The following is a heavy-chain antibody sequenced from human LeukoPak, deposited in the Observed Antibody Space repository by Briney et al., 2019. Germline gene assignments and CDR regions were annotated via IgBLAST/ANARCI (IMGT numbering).Heavy chain of an antibody. CDR3: AKGVTRTVYYLDY. CDR2: ISGSGGST. D-gene: IGHD1-14*01. V-gene: IGHV3-23*01. CDR1: GFTFSSYA. J-gene: IGHJ4*02. Sequence: GGSLRLSWAASGFTFSSYAMSWVRQAPGKGLEWVSAISGSGGSTYYADSVKGRFTISRDNSKNTLYLQMNSLRAEDTAVYYCAKGVTRTVYYLDYWGQGTLVTVSS.